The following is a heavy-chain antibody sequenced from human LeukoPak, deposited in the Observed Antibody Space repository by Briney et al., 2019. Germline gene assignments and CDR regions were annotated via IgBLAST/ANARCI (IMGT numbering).Heavy chain of an antibody. CDR3: ARDSLGSRADY. CDR2: INHSGST. V-gene: IGHV4-39*07. D-gene: IGHD2-2*01. Sequence: PSETLSLTCTVSGGSISSSSYYWGWIRQPPGKGLEWIGEINHSGSTNYNPSLKSRVTISVDTSKNQFSLKLSSVTAADTAVYYCARDSLGSRADYWGQGTLVTVSS. J-gene: IGHJ4*02. CDR1: GGSISSSSYY.